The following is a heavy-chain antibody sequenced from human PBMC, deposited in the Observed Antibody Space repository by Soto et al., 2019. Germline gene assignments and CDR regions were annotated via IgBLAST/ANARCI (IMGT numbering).Heavy chain of an antibody. V-gene: IGHV1-3*01. CDR3: ARNTIQVANYYGMDV. J-gene: IGHJ6*02. D-gene: IGHD3-3*01. Sequence: GASVKVSCKASGYTFTSYAMHWVRQAPGQRLEWMGWINAGNGNTKYSQKNKGRETITRDTSASTAYMELSSLRSEDTAVYYCARNTIQVANYYGMDVWGQGTTVTVSS. CDR1: GYTFTSYA. CDR2: INAGNGNT.